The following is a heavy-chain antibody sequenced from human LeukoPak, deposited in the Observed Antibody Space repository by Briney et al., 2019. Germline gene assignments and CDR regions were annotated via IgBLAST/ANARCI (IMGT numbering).Heavy chain of an antibody. CDR2: IKQDGSEK. J-gene: IGHJ4*02. Sequence: GGSLRLSCAASGFTFSSYWMSWVRQAPGKGLEWVANIKQDGSEKYYVDSVKGRFTISRDNAKNSLYLQMNSLRAEDTAVYYCASVGRGIAAAGTYALVNWGQGTLVTVSS. V-gene: IGHV3-7*01. D-gene: IGHD6-13*01. CDR1: GFTFSSYW. CDR3: ASVGRGIAAAGTYALVN.